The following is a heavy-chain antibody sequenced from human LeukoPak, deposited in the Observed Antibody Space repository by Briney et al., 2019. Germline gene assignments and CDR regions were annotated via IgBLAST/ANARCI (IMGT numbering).Heavy chain of an antibody. Sequence: GTPLRLSCVGSGFTFDSHGMHWVRQAPGKGLVWLAVISYDGTSKQYADSVRGRLIISRDNSKNTLYLQMNSLRAEDTAVYYCARDLGYYDSSGNTDSFDYWGQGTLVTVSS. V-gene: IGHV3-30-3*01. CDR3: ARDLGYYDSSGNTDSFDY. J-gene: IGHJ4*02. D-gene: IGHD3-22*01. CDR2: ISYDGTSK. CDR1: GFTFDSHG.